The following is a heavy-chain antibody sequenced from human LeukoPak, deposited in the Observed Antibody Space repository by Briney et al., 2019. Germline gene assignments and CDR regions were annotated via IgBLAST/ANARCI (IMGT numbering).Heavy chain of an antibody. Sequence: VASVKVSCKVSGYTLTELSMHWVRQAPGKGLEWMGGFDPEDGETIYAQKFQGRVTMTEDTSTDTAYMELSSLRSEDTAVYYCATTYYYDSSGYYRRSGLDYWGQGTLVTVSS. CDR2: FDPEDGET. J-gene: IGHJ4*02. D-gene: IGHD3-22*01. V-gene: IGHV1-24*01. CDR1: GYTLTELS. CDR3: ATTYYYDSSGYYRRSGLDY.